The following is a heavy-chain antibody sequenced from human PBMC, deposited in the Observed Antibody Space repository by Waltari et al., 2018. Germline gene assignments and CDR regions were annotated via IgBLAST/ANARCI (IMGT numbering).Heavy chain of an antibody. V-gene: IGHV3-21*01. CDR3: ATETSSGPVGY. CDR2: CSSSISYI. J-gene: IGHJ4*02. Sequence: EVQLVESGGGLVKPGGSLRLSCAASGFTFSSYSMNWVRQAPGKRLEWVASCSSSISYIADADSVKGRFTISRDNAKNSLYLQRNSLRAEDTAVYYCATETSSGPVGYWGQGTLVTVSS. D-gene: IGHD6-19*01. CDR1: GFTFSSYS.